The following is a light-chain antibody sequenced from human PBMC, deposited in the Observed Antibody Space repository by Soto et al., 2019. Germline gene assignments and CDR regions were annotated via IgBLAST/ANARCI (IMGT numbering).Light chain of an antibody. CDR1: QAVSTY. CDR2: DAS. V-gene: IGKV3-15*01. J-gene: IGKJ2*01. CDR3: LQYSTWPPLYT. Sequence: EIVMTQSPAALSVSLGERVSLTCRASQAVSTYLAWYQQKPGQAPRLLISDASTRATDIPDRFSRSGSGTDLTLTISTLQSSDLAVYYCLQYSTWPPLYTFGQGTKLEIK.